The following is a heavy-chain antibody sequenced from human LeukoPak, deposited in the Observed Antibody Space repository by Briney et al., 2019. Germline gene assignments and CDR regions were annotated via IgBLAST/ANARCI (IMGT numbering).Heavy chain of an antibody. CDR1: GFTFRHYA. CDR2: ITGSGGTT. J-gene: IGHJ1*01. V-gene: IGHV3-23*01. D-gene: IGHD4-17*01. Sequence: GGSLRLSCAASGFTFRHYAVVWVRPAPGRGLEWVSAITGSGGTTYYADYVRRRFTIYRDNSKNTLYLQMNSLRGEDTAVYYCGKDPNGDYVGAFDFQRWGQGTLVSVSS. CDR3: GKDPNGDYVGAFDFQR.